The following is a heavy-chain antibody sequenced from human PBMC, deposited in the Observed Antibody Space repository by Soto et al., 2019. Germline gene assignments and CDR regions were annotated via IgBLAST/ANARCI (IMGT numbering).Heavy chain of an antibody. V-gene: IGHV4-59*12. CDR2: VYYSGST. CDR3: ARGALGYYYGMDV. Sequence: SETLSLTCDVSGGSFSDNYWTWIRQVPGKGLEWIGYVYYSGSTNYNPSLKSRVTISVDTSKHQFSLKLSSVTAADTAVYYCARGALGYYYGMDVWGQGTTVTVSS. J-gene: IGHJ6*02. CDR1: GGSFSDNY.